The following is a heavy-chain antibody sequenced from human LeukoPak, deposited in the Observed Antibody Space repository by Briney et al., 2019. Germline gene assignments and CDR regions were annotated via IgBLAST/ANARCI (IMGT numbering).Heavy chain of an antibody. V-gene: IGHV3-30*02. J-gene: IGHJ4*02. CDR2: IRYDGSYQ. D-gene: IGHD3-22*01. CDR3: ATPKADYYPFDY. Sequence: GGSLRLSCAASGFTFSSYDMHWVRHAPGKGLEWLAFIRYDGSYQYYADSVKGRFTISRDNSKNTLYLQMNSLRAEDTAVYYCATPKADYYPFDYWGQGTLVTVSS. CDR1: GFTFSSYD.